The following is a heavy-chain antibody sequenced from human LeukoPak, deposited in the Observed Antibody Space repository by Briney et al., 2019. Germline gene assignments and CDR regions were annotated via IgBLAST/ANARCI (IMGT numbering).Heavy chain of an antibody. J-gene: IGHJ4*02. CDR1: GGSISSWTYY. Sequence: WGTLTLTCTVSGGSISSWTYYWGWIRQPPGKGLEWIGTIYYGGTNYYNPSLKSRVTISVDTSKNQFSLNLNSVTAADTAVYYCAYGSNSAADHWGQGTLVTVSS. CDR3: AYGSNSAADH. V-gene: IGHV4-39*01. CDR2: IYYGGTN. D-gene: IGHD4-23*01.